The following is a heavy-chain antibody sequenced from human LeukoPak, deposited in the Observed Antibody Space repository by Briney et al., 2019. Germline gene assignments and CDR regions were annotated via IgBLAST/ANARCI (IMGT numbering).Heavy chain of an antibody. D-gene: IGHD3-10*01. Sequence: GESLKISCKASGYSFSTYYIAWVRQMPGKGLEWMGIIYPTDSHTRYSPSFQGQVTISADNSISTAYLQWSSLKASDTAMYYCAKSYGSGSDNWFDPWGQGTLVTVSS. CDR1: GYSFSTYY. CDR2: IYPTDSHT. J-gene: IGHJ5*02. CDR3: AKSYGSGSDNWFDP. V-gene: IGHV5-51*01.